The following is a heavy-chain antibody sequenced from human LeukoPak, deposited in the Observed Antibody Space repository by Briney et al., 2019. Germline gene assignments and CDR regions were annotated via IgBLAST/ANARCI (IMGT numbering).Heavy chain of an antibody. V-gene: IGHV3-23*01. J-gene: IGHJ4*02. Sequence: GGSLRLSCAAPGFTFSSYGMSWVRQAPGKGLEWVSAISGSGGSTYYADSVKGRFTISRDNSKNTLYLQMNSLRAEDTAVYYCAKDVRYSGSYCDYWGQGTLVTVSS. CDR3: AKDVRYSGSYCDY. CDR2: ISGSGGST. D-gene: IGHD1-26*01. CDR1: GFTFSSYG.